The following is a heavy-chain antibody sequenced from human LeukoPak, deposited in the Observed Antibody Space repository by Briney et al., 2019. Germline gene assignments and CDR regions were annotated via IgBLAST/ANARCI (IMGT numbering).Heavy chain of an antibody. CDR3: ARDPYPVWGDI. D-gene: IGHD3-16*01. CDR2: ISSSGTTM. J-gene: IGHJ3*02. CDR1: GFTFSNYE. Sequence: GGSLRLSCAGSGFTFSNYEMNWVRQAPGKGLEWVSYISSSGTTMYYADSVKGRFTISRDNAKNSLFLQMNSLRAEDTAVYYCARDPYPVWGDIWGQGTMVTVSS. V-gene: IGHV3-48*03.